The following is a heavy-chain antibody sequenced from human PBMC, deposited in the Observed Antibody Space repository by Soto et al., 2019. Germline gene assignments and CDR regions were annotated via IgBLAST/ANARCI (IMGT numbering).Heavy chain of an antibody. D-gene: IGHD3-16*01. Sequence: EVQLVESGGGLVQPGGSLRLSCAASGFTFSSYAMHWVRQAPGKGLEYVSAITSNGGNTDYASSVKGRFTISRDNSKNTLYLQLGSLRAEDMAVYYCARRFPFGYGMDVWGQGTTLTVSS. V-gene: IGHV3-64*01. CDR2: ITSNGGNT. J-gene: IGHJ6*02. CDR3: ARRFPFGYGMDV. CDR1: GFTFSSYA.